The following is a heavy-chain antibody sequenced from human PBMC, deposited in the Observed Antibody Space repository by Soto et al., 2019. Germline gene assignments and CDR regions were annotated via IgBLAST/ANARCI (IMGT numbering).Heavy chain of an antibody. V-gene: IGHV4-59*01. CDR1: GGSISSYY. D-gene: IGHD6-13*01. CDR2: IYYSGST. Sequence: SETLSLTCSVSGGSISSYYWSWIRQPPGKGLEWIGYIYYSGSTNYNPSLKSRVTISVDTSKNQFSLKLSSVTAADTAVYYCASSNIAAAGFYYYGMDVWGRGTTVTVS. J-gene: IGHJ6*02. CDR3: ASSNIAAAGFYYYGMDV.